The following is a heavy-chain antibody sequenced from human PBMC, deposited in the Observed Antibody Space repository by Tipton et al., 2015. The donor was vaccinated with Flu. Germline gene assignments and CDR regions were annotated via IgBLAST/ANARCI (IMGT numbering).Heavy chain of an antibody. CDR3: ARDMGGLWVYGMDV. CDR2: ISWNSDNK. D-gene: IGHD1-26*01. J-gene: IGHJ6*02. V-gene: IGHV3-9*01. CDR1: GITFEKYA. Sequence: SLRLSCAASGITFEKYAMHWVRQVPGKGLQWVSGISWNSDNKGYADSVKGRFTISRDNAKNSLYLQMNSLRAEDTAVYYCARDMGGLWVYGMDVWGQGTTVTVSS.